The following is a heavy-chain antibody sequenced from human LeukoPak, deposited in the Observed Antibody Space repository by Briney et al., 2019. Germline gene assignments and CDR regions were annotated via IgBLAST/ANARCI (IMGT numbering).Heavy chain of an antibody. V-gene: IGHV3-30-3*01. D-gene: IGHD4-17*01. J-gene: IGHJ4*02. CDR1: GFTFSSYA. Sequence: GRSLRLSCAASGFTFSSYAMHWVRQAPGKGLEWVAVISYDGSNKYYADSVKGRFTISRDNSKNTLYLQMNSLRAEDTAVYYCARLYGDYDYWDQGTLVTVSS. CDR2: ISYDGSNK. CDR3: ARLYGDYDY.